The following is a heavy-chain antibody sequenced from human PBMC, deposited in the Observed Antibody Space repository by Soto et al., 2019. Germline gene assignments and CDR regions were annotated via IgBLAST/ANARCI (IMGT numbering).Heavy chain of an antibody. D-gene: IGHD3-3*01. V-gene: IGHV3-15*07. CDR3: NSYPDFWGGHTPL. CDR1: GFSITNTW. Sequence: VQLVESGGGLVQPGGSLRLSCAASGFSITNTWMHWVRQAPGKGLEWVGRVKSKADVGTADYAAPVKGRFTVSRDDSKNTQYLQMNSLKMEDTAVYYCNSYPDFWGGHTPLWGQGTLVTVSS. CDR2: VKSKADVGTA. J-gene: IGHJ4*02.